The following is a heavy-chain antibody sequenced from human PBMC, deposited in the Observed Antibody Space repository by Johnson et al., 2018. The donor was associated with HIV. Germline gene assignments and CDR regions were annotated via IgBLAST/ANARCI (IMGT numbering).Heavy chain of an antibody. CDR1: GFTFSNYG. CDR3: ARHKGQQYDTFDI. J-gene: IGHJ3*02. Sequence: QVQLVESGGGVVQPGRSLRLSCAASGFTFSNYGMHWVRQAPGKGLEWVAVISYDGSNDYYAEFVKGRFTISRDNSKNTLYLQMNSLRAGDTAVYYCARHKGQQYDTFDIWGQGTMVTVSS. D-gene: IGHD6-13*01. V-gene: IGHV3-30*03. CDR2: ISYDGSND.